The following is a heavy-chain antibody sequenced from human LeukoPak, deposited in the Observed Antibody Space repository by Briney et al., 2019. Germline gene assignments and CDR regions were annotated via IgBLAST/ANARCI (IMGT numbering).Heavy chain of an antibody. CDR2: IYTSGST. V-gene: IGHV4-4*07. J-gene: IGHJ5*02. D-gene: IGHD3-10*01. CDR3: AREGTSGGLNWLDP. Sequence: SETLSDTCTVSGGSISSYYWSWIRQPAGKGLEWIGRIYTSGSTNYNPSLKSRVTMSVDTSKNQFSLRLSSVNAADTAVYFCAREGTSGGLNWLDPWGQGTLVTVSS. CDR1: GGSISSYY.